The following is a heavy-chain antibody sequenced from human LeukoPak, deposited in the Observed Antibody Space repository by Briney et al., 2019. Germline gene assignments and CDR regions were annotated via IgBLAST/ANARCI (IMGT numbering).Heavy chain of an antibody. CDR2: IYYSGST. CDR1: GGSISSYY. J-gene: IGHJ6*03. CDR3: ARVQWFTRRYYYYYMDV. D-gene: IGHD3-10*01. Sequence: SETLSLTCTVSGGSISSYYWSWIRQPPGKGLEWIGYIYYSGSTNYNPSLKSRVTISVDTSKNQFSLKLSSVTAADTAVYYCARVQWFTRRYYYYYMDVWGKGTTVTVSS. V-gene: IGHV4-59*01.